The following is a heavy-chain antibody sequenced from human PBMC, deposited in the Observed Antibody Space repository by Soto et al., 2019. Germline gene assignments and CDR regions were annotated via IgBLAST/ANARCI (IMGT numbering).Heavy chain of an antibody. V-gene: IGHV4-34*01. D-gene: IGHD2-21*02. CDR2: INHSGST. CDR1: GGSFSGYY. Sequence: SGTLDLTSAVYGGSFSGYYWSWIRQPPGKGLEWIGEINHSGSTNYNPSLKSRVTISVDTSKNQFSLKLSSVTAADTAVYYCASLTYCGGDCQVDIWGQGTMVTVSS. CDR3: ASLTYCGGDCQVDI. J-gene: IGHJ3*02.